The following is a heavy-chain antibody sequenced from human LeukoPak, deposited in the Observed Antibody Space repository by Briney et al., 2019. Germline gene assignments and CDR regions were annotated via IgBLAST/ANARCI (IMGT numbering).Heavy chain of an antibody. CDR2: ISSSSCTI. CDR3: VRVGGAFDL. V-gene: IGHV3-48*03. CDR1: GFTFSSYE. J-gene: IGHJ3*01. Sequence: GGSLRLSCAASGFTFSSYEMNWVRQAPGKGLEWISYISSSSCTIYYADSVKGRFTISRDNAKKSLYMQMNSLRAEDTAVYYCVRVGGAFDLWGQGTRVSVSS. D-gene: IGHD3-16*01.